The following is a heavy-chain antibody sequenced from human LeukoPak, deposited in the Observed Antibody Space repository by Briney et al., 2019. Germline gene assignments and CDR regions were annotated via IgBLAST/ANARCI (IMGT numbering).Heavy chain of an antibody. CDR2: IYTSGST. J-gene: IGHJ4*02. D-gene: IGHD3-22*01. V-gene: IGHV4-4*07. CDR1: GGSISSYY. Sequence: SETLSLTCTVSGGSISSYYWSWIRQPAGKGLEWIGRIYTSGSTNYNPSLKSRVTISVDTSKNQFSLKLSSVTAADTAVYYCARGAYYYDSSGYNYFDYWGQGTLVTVSS. CDR3: ARGAYYYDSSGYNYFDY.